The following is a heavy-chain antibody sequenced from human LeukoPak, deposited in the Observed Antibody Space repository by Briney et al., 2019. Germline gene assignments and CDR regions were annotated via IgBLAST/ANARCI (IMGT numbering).Heavy chain of an antibody. Sequence: SETLSLTCAVYGGSFSGYYWSWIRQPPGKGLEWIGEINHSGSTNYNPSLKSRVTISIDTSKNQFSLKLSSVTAADTAVYYCARGKYSYGYWGQGTLVTVSS. D-gene: IGHD5-18*01. J-gene: IGHJ4*02. CDR1: GGSFSGYY. V-gene: IGHV4-34*01. CDR3: ARGKYSYGY. CDR2: INHSGST.